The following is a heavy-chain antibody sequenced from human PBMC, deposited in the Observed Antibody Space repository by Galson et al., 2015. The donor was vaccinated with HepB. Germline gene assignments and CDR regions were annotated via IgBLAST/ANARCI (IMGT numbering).Heavy chain of an antibody. J-gene: IGHJ4*03. D-gene: IGHD4/OR15-4a*01. CDR2: ISGSGGSK. CDR3: ATTKLGNGAYWTFEM. V-gene: IGHV3-23*01. CDR1: GFTFNYHA. Sequence: SLRLSCAASGFTFNYHAMNWVRQAPGKGLEWVASISGSGGSKYYADSVKGRFTVARDNTKNTVFLQMTSLRDNDTGVYYCATTKLGNGAYWTFEMWGQGTLVIVS.